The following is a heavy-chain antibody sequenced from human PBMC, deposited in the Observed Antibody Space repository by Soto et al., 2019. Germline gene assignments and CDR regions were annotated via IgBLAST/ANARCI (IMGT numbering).Heavy chain of an antibody. J-gene: IGHJ2*01. D-gene: IGHD2-8*02. CDR3: ARGDRTSGYWFDL. Sequence: QAQLQESGPGPVKPSETLSLTCTVSAGSVSGDTHYWSWIRQPPGKGLEWIGYIYNSESTNYNPSLKSRVTVQVGTSKSQCSLKLSSVTSAYSALYNFARGDRTSGYWFDLCGRGTVVTVSS. CDR2: IYNSEST. CDR1: AGSVSGDTHY. V-gene: IGHV4-61*01.